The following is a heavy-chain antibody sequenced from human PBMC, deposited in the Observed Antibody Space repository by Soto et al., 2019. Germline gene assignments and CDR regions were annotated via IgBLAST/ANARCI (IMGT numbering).Heavy chain of an antibody. Sequence: SETLSLTCTVSGGSISSYYWSWIRQPPGKGLEWIGYIYYSGSTNYNPSLKSRVTISVDTSKNQFSLKLSSVTAADTAVYYCAITQDYYDSSGYSFDYWGQGTLVTVSS. CDR2: IYYSGST. CDR3: AITQDYYDSSGYSFDY. J-gene: IGHJ4*02. V-gene: IGHV4-59*01. D-gene: IGHD3-22*01. CDR1: GGSISSYY.